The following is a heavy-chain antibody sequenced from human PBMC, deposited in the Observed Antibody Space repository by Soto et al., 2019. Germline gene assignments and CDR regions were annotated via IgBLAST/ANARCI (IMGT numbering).Heavy chain of an antibody. CDR2: IWYDASNK. V-gene: IGHV3-33*01. CDR1: AFTFSSYG. Sequence: QVQLVESGGGVVQPGRSLRLSCAASAFTFSSYGMHWVRQAPGKGLEWVALIWYDASNKYYADSVKGAFTIYRDNSKNTLYLKMNSPRAEVTSVYYCARDWYFDLWGRGTLVMVSS. J-gene: IGHJ2*01. CDR3: ARDWYFDL.